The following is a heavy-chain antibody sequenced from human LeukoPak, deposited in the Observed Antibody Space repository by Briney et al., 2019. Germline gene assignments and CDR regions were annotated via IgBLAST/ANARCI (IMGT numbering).Heavy chain of an antibody. CDR3: AGHIVVVPAAISEPLDY. V-gene: IGHV1-2*02. CDR1: GYTFTGYY. CDR2: INPNSGGT. Sequence: ASVKVSCKASGYTFTGYYMHWVRQAPGQELEWMGWINPNSGGTNYAQKFQGRVTMTRDTSISTAYMEPSRLRSDDTAVYYCAGHIVVVPAAISEPLDYWGQGTLVTVSS. J-gene: IGHJ4*02. D-gene: IGHD2-2*01.